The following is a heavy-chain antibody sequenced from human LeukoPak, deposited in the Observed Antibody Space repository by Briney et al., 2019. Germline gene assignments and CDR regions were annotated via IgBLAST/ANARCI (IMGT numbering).Heavy chain of an antibody. Sequence: PGGSLRLSCAASGFTFSHYGMHWVRQAPGAGLEWVAVIWSDGSDKYYAKSVKGRFTISRDNSKNSLYLQMNSLRAEDTAVYYCAKDAQRGFDYSNSLQHWGQGALVTVSS. CDR3: AKDAQRGFDYSNSLQH. D-gene: IGHD4-11*01. V-gene: IGHV3-33*06. CDR1: GFTFSHYG. J-gene: IGHJ1*01. CDR2: IWSDGSDK.